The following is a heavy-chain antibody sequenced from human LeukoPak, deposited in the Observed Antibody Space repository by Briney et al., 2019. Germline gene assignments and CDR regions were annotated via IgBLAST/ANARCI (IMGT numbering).Heavy chain of an antibody. J-gene: IGHJ4*02. V-gene: IGHV1-69*04. CDR2: IIPILNVP. Sequence: SVKVSCKASGGTFNDYSISWVRQAPGQGLEWMGRIIPILNVPNYAQKFEGRVTITADKSTNTAYMELSSLKSEDTAVYFCARGRPRARYFDYWGQGTLVTVSS. CDR3: ARGRPRARYFDY. CDR1: GGTFNDYS. D-gene: IGHD2-15*01.